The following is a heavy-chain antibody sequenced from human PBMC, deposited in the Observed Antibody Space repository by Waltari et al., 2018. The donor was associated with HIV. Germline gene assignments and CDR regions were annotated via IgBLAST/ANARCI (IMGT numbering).Heavy chain of an antibody. CDR3: ANAASGRLDS. CDR1: GFKFYDYG. CDR2: ISGDGSSQ. J-gene: IGHJ4*02. D-gene: IGHD1-26*01. V-gene: IGHV3-43D*03. Sequence: EVQLVESGGVVVQPGGSLRLSCAASGFKFYDYGMHWVRQAPGKGMEWVALISGDGSSQYYADSVKGRFSISRDNNENSLYLQMNSLRTDDTALYVCANAASGRLDSWGQGTLVTVSS.